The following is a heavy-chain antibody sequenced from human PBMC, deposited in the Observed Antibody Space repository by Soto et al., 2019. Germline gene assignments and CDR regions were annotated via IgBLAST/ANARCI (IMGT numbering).Heavy chain of an antibody. D-gene: IGHD6-6*01. CDR3: ARDGNLSSSYGDFDY. J-gene: IGHJ4*01. CDR1: GGAFNNYG. CDR2: IIPLFSTT. Sequence: QVELVQSGAEVKKPGSSVRVSCKASGGAFNNYGFTWVRQASGHGLEWMGQIIPLFSTTHYAQKFQGRVSITADGSTSTVHMELSSLTSEDTAVYYCARDGNLSSSYGDFDYWGHGTLVIVSS. V-gene: IGHV1-69*01.